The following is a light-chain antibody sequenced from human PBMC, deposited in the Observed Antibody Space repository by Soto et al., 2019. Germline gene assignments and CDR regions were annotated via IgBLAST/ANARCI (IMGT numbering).Light chain of an antibody. Sequence: EIVLTQSPGTLSLSPRERATLSCRASQSVSENYLAWYQHKPGQAPRLLIYGASSRAPGIPDRFSGSGAGTDFTLTISRLEPEDFAIYYCQQYAASPRTFGQGTQLEVK. CDR2: GAS. V-gene: IGKV3-20*01. CDR3: QQYAASPRT. J-gene: IGKJ1*01. CDR1: QSVSENY.